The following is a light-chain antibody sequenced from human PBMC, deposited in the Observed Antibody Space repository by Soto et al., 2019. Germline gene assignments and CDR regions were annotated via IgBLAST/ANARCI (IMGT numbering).Light chain of an antibody. CDR1: QGISSW. CDR3: QQYNSFSYT. Sequence: DIQITQSPASVSSSVRDRVTITCWASQGISSWLAWYQQKPGKAPKLLIYGASNLERGVPSRFSGSGSGTEFTLTISSLQPDDFSTYYCQQYNSFSYTFGPGTKV. V-gene: IGKV1-5*01. J-gene: IGKJ2*01. CDR2: GAS.